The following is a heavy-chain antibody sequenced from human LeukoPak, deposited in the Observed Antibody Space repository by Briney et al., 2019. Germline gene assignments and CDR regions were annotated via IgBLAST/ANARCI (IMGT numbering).Heavy chain of an antibody. CDR3: TTGPRNSGY. Sequence: TGGSLRLSCVVSGLTFGNAWMRWVRQAPGKGLEWVGRIKSKNVGETTEYAAPVQGRFTISRDDSKNTVYLQMSSLKTEDTAVYFCTTGPRNSGYWGQGTLVTVSS. CDR2: IKSKNVGETT. D-gene: IGHD6-6*01. CDR1: GLTFGNAW. J-gene: IGHJ4*02. V-gene: IGHV3-15*01.